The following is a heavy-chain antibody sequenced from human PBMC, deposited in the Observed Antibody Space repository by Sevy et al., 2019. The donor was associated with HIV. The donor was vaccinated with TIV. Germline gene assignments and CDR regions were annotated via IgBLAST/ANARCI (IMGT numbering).Heavy chain of an antibody. CDR1: GFTFDDYG. D-gene: IGHD3-22*01. CDR3: AKDKAPRDSSGYYPDAFDI. Sequence: GGSLRLSCAASGFTFDDYGMHWVRQAPGKGLEWVSGISWNSGSIGYADSVKGRFTISRDNAKNSLYLQMNSLRAEDTALYYCAKDKAPRDSSGYYPDAFDIWGQGTMVTVSS. V-gene: IGHV3-9*01. J-gene: IGHJ3*02. CDR2: ISWNSGSI.